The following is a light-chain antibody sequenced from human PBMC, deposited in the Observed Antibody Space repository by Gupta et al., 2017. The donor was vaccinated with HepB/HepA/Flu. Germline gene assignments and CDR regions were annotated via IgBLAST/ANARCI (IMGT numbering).Light chain of an antibody. CDR1: NLGDKY. Sequence: SYELTQPPSVSVSPGQTASITCSGDNLGDKYTCWYQQKPGQSPVLVIDQDSKRPSGIPERFSGSNSGNTATLTISATQAMDEADYYCQAWDSSTEVFGTGTKVTVL. CDR2: QDS. J-gene: IGLJ1*01. CDR3: QAWDSSTEV. V-gene: IGLV3-1*01.